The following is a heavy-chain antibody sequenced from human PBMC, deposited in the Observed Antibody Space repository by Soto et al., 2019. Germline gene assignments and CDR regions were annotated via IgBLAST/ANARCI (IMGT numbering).Heavy chain of an antibody. CDR3: ITATKVVTFGRHY. Sequence: EVLLVESGGDLVKPGGSLRLSCAASGFAFTNAWMHWVRQAPGKGLEWVGRIVSKAEGETTDYAAPVKGRFTISRDDSKNMVYLQMPSLKPDDTAVYYCITATKVVTFGRHYWGQGTLVTVSS. D-gene: IGHD2-21*02. CDR1: GFAFTNAW. CDR2: IVSKAEGETT. J-gene: IGHJ4*02. V-gene: IGHV3-15*07.